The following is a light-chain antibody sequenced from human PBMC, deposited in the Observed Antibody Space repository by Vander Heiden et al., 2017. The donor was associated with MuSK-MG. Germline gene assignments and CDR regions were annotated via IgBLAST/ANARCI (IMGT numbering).Light chain of an antibody. V-gene: IGKV3-20*01. CDR2: GAS. J-gene: IGKJ5*01. CDR3: QQDCWSPAIT. CDR1: QSVSSSY. Sequence: EIVLTQSPGTLSLSPGERATLSCRASQSVSSSYLAWYQQKPGQAPRLLIYGASSRATGIPDRFSGSGYGTDFTLTISRREPEDFAVYYCQQDCWSPAITFGQGTLLEIK.